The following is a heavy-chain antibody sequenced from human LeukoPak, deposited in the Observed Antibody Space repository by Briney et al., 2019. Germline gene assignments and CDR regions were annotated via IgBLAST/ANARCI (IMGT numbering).Heavy chain of an antibody. D-gene: IGHD3-10*01. V-gene: IGHV4-59*12. CDR2: IYYSGST. CDR3: AREDSGSYYNFYYFYMDV. J-gene: IGHJ6*03. CDR1: GGSISSYY. Sequence: SETLSLTCTVSGGSISSYYWSWIRQPPGKGLEWIGYIYYSGSTNYNPSLKSRVTLSVDTSKTQFYLSLSSVTAADTAVYYCAREDSGSYYNFYYFYMDVWGEGTTVTISS.